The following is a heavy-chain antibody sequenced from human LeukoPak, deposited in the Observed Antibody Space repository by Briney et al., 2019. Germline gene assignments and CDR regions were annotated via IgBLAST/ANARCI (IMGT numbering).Heavy chain of an antibody. D-gene: IGHD1-14*01. CDR2: FYYTGST. CDR3: ARDGKYAEYFQD. J-gene: IGHJ1*01. Sequence: PSETLSLTCTVSGGXVSSGSYYWSWIRQPPGKGLEWIGYFYYTGSTNYNPSLKSRVTISVDTSKNQFSLKLSSVTAADTAVYYCARDGKYAEYFQDWGQGTLVTVSS. V-gene: IGHV4-61*01. CDR1: GGXVSSGSYY.